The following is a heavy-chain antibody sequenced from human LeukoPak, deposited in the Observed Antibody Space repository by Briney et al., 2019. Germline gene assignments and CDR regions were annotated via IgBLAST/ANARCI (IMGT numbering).Heavy chain of an antibody. Sequence: SETLSLTCAVYGGSFSGYYWSWIRQPPGKGLEWIGGINHSGSTNYNPSLKSRVTISVDTSKNQFSLKLSSVTAADTAVYYCAREAPIVVVPAALFYYYYYYMDVWGKGTTVTVSS. D-gene: IGHD2-2*01. CDR1: GGSFSGYY. V-gene: IGHV4-34*01. CDR2: INHSGST. J-gene: IGHJ6*03. CDR3: AREAPIVVVPAALFYYYYYYMDV.